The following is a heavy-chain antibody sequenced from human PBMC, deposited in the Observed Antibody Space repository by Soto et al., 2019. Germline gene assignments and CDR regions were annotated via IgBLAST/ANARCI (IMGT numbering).Heavy chain of an antibody. V-gene: IGHV4-39*01. CDR1: GGSISSSSYY. CDR3: ASYSGDGPFAY. Sequence: QLQLQESGPGLVKPSETLSLTCTVSGGSISSSSYYWGWIRQPPGKGLEWIGSIYYSGSTYYNPSLKSRVTISVDTSRNQFSLKLRSVTAADSAVYCCASYSGDGPFAYWGQGTLVTVSS. D-gene: IGHD5-12*01. J-gene: IGHJ4*02. CDR2: IYYSGST.